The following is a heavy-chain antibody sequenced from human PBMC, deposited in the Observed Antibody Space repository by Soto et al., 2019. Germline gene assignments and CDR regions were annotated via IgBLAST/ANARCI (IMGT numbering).Heavy chain of an antibody. CDR2: ISGYNGNT. D-gene: IGHD6-19*01. CDR1: GYTFSNYG. Sequence: ASVKVSCKASGYTFSNYGINWVRQAPGQGLEWMGWISGYNGNTNYAQTVQGRVTMTTDTSTGTVYMELRSLKSDDTAIYYCSRFIMVGGWFDPNYYHGMDVWGQGTTVTVSS. CDR3: SRFIMVGGWFDPNYYHGMDV. J-gene: IGHJ6*02. V-gene: IGHV1-18*01.